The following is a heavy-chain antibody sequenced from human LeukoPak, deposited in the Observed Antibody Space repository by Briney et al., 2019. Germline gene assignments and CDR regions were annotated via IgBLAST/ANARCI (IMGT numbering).Heavy chain of an antibody. V-gene: IGHV4-59*01. CDR2: IYYSGST. CDR1: GGSISSYY. CDR3: ARAMPFDP. J-gene: IGHJ5*02. Sequence: PSETLSLTCTVSGGSISSYYWSWIRQPPGKGLEWIGYIYYSGSTSYNPSLKSRVTISVDTSKNQFSLKLSSVTAADTAVYYCARAMPFDPWGQGTLVTVSS. D-gene: IGHD2-2*01.